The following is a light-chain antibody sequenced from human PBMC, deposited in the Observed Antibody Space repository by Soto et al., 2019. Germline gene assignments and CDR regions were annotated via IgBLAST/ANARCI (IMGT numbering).Light chain of an antibody. CDR2: SDN. V-gene: IGLV1-44*01. J-gene: IGLJ3*02. Sequence: QAVVTQPPSASGTPGQRVTISCSGSRSNIGSNTVNWYQHLPGTAPKFLIYSDNQRPSGVPDRFSGSKSGTSASLAISGLQSEDEADYYCAAWDASLNGWVFGGGTKLTVL. CDR1: RSNIGSNT. CDR3: AAWDASLNGWV.